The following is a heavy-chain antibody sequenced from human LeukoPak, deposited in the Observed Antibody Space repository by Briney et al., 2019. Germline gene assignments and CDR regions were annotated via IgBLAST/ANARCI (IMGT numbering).Heavy chain of an antibody. CDR1: GGSISSSSYY. V-gene: IGHV4-39*01. D-gene: IGHD5-12*01. Sequence: SETLSLICTVSGGSISSSSYYWGWIRQPPGKGLEWIGSIYYSGITYYNPSLKSRVTISVDTSKNQFSLKLSSVNAADTAVYYCARRVGYSGYAPWGQGTTVTVSS. CDR3: ARRVGYSGYAP. CDR2: IYYSGIT. J-gene: IGHJ6*02.